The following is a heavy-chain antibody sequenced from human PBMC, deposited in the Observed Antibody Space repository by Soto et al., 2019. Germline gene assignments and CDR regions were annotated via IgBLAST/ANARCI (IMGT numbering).Heavy chain of an antibody. CDR2: ISGSADST. Sequence: EVQLLESGGGFIHPGGSLRLSCAASGFSFSSFAMNWVRQAPGKGLEWVSIISGSADSTFYADSVKGRFTISRDNSKSTLYLQINSLRAADTAVYYCAKTRGAMIYAISVYGMDVWGQWTTVTVSS. CDR1: GFSFSSFA. V-gene: IGHV3-23*01. J-gene: IGHJ6*02. CDR3: AKTRGAMIYAISVYGMDV. D-gene: IGHD2-8*01.